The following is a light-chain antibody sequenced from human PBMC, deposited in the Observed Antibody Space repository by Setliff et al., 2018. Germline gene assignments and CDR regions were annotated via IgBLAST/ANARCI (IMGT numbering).Light chain of an antibody. J-gene: IGLJ1*01. CDR2: EVT. CDR1: IGDVGAYDF. CDR3: SSYAGFNNFV. Sequence: QSALTQPASVSGSPGQSITISCSGTIGDVGAYDFVSWYQHHPGKAPKLVIYEVTNRPSGISNRFSGSKSGNSASLTVSGLQAEDEADYYCSSYAGFNNFVFGTGTKVTVL. V-gene: IGLV2-14*01.